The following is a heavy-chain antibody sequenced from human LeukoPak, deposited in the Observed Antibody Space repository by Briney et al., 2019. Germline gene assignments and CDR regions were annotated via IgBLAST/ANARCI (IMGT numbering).Heavy chain of an antibody. Sequence: GGSLRLSCAASGFTFSSYGMHWVRQAPGKGLEWVAFIRYDGSNKYYADSVKGRFTISRDNSKNTLYLQMNSLRAEDTAVYYCARDSGSWYYFDYWGQGTLVTVSS. CDR2: IRYDGSNK. CDR3: ARDSGSWYYFDY. J-gene: IGHJ4*02. V-gene: IGHV3-30*02. CDR1: GFTFSSYG. D-gene: IGHD6-13*01.